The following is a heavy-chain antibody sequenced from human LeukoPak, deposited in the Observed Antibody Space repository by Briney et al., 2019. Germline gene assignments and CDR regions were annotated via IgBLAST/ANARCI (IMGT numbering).Heavy chain of an antibody. D-gene: IGHD1-26*01. J-gene: IGHJ3*02. V-gene: IGHV4-59*01. Sequence: SETLSLTCTVSGGSISSYYWSWIRQPPGKGLEWLGYIYFSGSTNYNPSLKSRVTISVDTSKNQFSLKLSSVTAADTAVYYCARDWSGSYSDDAFDIWGQGTMVTVSS. CDR3: ARDWSGSYSDDAFDI. CDR1: GGSISSYY. CDR2: IYFSGST.